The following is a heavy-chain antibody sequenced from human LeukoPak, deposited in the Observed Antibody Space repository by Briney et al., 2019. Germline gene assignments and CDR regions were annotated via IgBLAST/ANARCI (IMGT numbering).Heavy chain of an antibody. CDR2: ISGGGVT. V-gene: IGHV3-53*01. Sequence: GGSLRLSCAASGFIVSSNYMSWVRQAPGKGLEWVSVISGGGVTYYTDSVKGRFTISRDNSKNSLYLQMNSLRAEDTAVYYCAGCYYYDSSGYDYWGQGTLVTVSS. D-gene: IGHD3-22*01. J-gene: IGHJ4*02. CDR1: GFIVSSNY. CDR3: AGCYYYDSSGYDY.